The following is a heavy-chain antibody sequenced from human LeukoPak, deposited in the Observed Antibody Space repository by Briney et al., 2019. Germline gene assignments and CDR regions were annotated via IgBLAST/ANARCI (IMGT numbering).Heavy chain of an antibody. Sequence: SETLSLTCTVSGGSISSGSYYWSWIRQPAGKGLEWIGRIYTNGSTNYNPSLKSRVTISVDTSKNQFSLRLSSVTAADTAVYYCARDDYGDYAGWFDPWGQGTLVTVSS. D-gene: IGHD4-17*01. CDR3: ARDDYGDYAGWFDP. CDR2: IYTNGST. J-gene: IGHJ5*02. V-gene: IGHV4-61*02. CDR1: GGSISSGSYY.